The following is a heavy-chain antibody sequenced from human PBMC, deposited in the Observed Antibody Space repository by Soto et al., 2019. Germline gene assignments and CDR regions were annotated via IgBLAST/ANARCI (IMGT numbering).Heavy chain of an antibody. Sequence: QITLKESGPTLVKPTQTLTLTCTVSGFSLSGDGVGVGWIPQPPGKALEWLALIYWDDDQRYSPSLKTRLTITKDTSKNQVVLTMTNTDPVDTATYYCAHAYGGTSWPNDAFDIWGQGTVVTVSS. CDR3: AHAYGGTSWPNDAFDI. CDR1: GFSLSGDGVG. V-gene: IGHV2-5*02. CDR2: IYWDDDQ. J-gene: IGHJ3*02. D-gene: IGHD2-21*01.